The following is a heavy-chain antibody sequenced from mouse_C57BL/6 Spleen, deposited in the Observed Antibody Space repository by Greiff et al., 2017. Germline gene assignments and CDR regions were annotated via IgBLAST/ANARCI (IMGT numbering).Heavy chain of an antibody. CDR3: AKGGPMDY. CDR1: GYTFTSYD. J-gene: IGHJ4*01. V-gene: IGHV1-85*01. D-gene: IGHD3-3*01. Sequence: QVHVKQSGPELVKPGASVKLSCKASGYTFTSYDINWVKQRPGQGLEWFGWIYPRDGSTKYNEKFKGKATLTVDTSSSTAYMELHSLTSEDSAVYFCAKGGPMDYWGQGTSVTGSS. CDR2: IYPRDGST.